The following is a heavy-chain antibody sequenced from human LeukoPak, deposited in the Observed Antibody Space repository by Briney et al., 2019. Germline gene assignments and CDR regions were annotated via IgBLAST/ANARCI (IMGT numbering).Heavy chain of an antibody. CDR2: IIPIFGPP. CDR3: AGGGYSDLGSYYKDTNY. J-gene: IGHJ4*02. D-gene: IGHD3-10*01. CDR1: GGTFTRYA. Sequence: ASVKVSCKASGGTFTRYAFSWVRQAPGQGLEWMGGIIPIFGPPNYAQKFQGRVTITADKSTSKVYMELSSLRSEDTAVYYCAGGGYSDLGSYYKDTNYWGQGTLVTVSS. V-gene: IGHV1-69*06.